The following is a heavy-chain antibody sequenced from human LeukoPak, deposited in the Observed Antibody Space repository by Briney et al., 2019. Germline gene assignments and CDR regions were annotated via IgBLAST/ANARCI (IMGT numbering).Heavy chain of an antibody. Sequence: ASVKVSCKASGFTFTGYYLHWVRQAPGRGLEWMGWINPNSGGTNYAQRFQGRVTMTRDTSISTAYMELTRLRSDDTAVYYCARDGSTTGTTLFDYWGQGTLVTVSS. V-gene: IGHV1-2*02. CDR2: INPNSGGT. CDR3: ARDGSTTGTTLFDY. J-gene: IGHJ4*02. CDR1: GFTFTGYY. D-gene: IGHD1-1*01.